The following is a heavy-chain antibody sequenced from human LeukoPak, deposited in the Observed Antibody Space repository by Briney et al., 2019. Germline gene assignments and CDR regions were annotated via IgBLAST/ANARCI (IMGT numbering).Heavy chain of an antibody. CDR1: GFTFSSYS. CDR2: ISSSSSYI. D-gene: IGHD3-10*02. Sequence: PGGSLRLSCAASGFTFSSYSMNWVSQAPGKGLEWVSSISSSSSYIYYADSVKGRFTIPRDNAKNSLYLQMNSLRAEDTAVYYCAELGITMIGGVWGKGTTVTISS. CDR3: AELGITMIGGV. V-gene: IGHV3-21*01. J-gene: IGHJ6*04.